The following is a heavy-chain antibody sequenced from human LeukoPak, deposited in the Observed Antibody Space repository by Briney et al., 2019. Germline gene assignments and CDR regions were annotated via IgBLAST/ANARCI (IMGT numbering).Heavy chain of an antibody. CDR1: GGTFSSYA. Sequence: SVKVSCKASGGTFSSYAISWVRQAPGQGLEWMGGIIPIFGTANYAQKFQGRVTITADESTSTAYMELSSLRSEDTAVHYCARDYAATYYYYMDVWGKGTTVTVSS. J-gene: IGHJ6*03. CDR3: ARDYAATYYYYMDV. CDR2: IIPIFGTA. D-gene: IGHD1-26*01. V-gene: IGHV1-69*13.